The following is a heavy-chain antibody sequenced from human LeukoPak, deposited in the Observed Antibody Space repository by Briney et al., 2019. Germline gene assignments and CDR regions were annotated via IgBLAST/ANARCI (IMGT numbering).Heavy chain of an antibody. D-gene: IGHD1-7*01. CDR2: INWNGGGT. Sequence: GGSLRLSCAASGFTFDDYGMSWVRQAPGKGLEWVSGINWNGGGTGYADSVKGRFTISRDNAKNSLYLQMNSLRAEDTALFYCARVIPAARNWNYLTRPYYFDYWGQGTLVTVSS. CDR3: ARVIPAARNWNYLTRPYYFDY. V-gene: IGHV3-20*04. J-gene: IGHJ4*02. CDR1: GFTFDDYG.